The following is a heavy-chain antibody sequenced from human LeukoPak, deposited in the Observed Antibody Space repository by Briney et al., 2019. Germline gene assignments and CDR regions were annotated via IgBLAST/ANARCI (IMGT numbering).Heavy chain of an antibody. CDR1: GCTFTSYD. D-gene: IGHD1-14*01. J-gene: IGHJ6*02. Sequence: ASVKVSCKASGCTFTSYDISWVRQATGQGLEWMGWKNPNSGSTGYAQKFQGRVTMTRDTSISTAYMELSSLTSEDTAVYYCARPTDRPSRYYGMDVWGQGTTVTVPS. CDR2: KNPNSGST. CDR3: ARPTDRPSRYYGMDV. V-gene: IGHV1-8*01.